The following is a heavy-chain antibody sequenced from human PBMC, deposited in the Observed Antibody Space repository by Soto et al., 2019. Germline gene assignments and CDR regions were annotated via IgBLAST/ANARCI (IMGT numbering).Heavy chain of an antibody. Sequence: QVQLVESGGGVVQPGRSLRLSRAASGFTFSNYGMHWVRQAPGKGLEWVAVISSAGTTKYYADSVKGRFTISRDNSKNTLYLQMNSLRVEDTALYYCTSPIMATDLSNYWGQGTLVTVSS. J-gene: IGHJ4*02. D-gene: IGHD5-12*01. CDR3: TSPIMATDLSNY. CDR1: GFTFSNYG. CDR2: ISSAGTTK. V-gene: IGHV3-30*03.